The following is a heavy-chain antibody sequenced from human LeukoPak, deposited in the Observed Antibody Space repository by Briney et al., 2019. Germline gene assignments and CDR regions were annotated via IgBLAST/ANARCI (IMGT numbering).Heavy chain of an antibody. J-gene: IGHJ3*02. V-gene: IGHV3-48*04. Sequence: GGSLRLSCAASGFTFNIYSMNWVRQAPGKGLEWVSYISRSSDTTWYTDSVKGRLTISRDNTKNTLYLQMNSLRAEDTAVYYCATDSYDGFDIWGQATMVTVSS. CDR1: GFTFNIYS. CDR3: ATDSYDGFDI. CDR2: ISRSSDTT.